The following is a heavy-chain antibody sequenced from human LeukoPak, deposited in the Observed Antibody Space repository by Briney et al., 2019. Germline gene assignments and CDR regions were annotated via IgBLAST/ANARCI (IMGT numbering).Heavy chain of an antibody. V-gene: IGHV4-4*07. J-gene: IGHJ4*02. CDR1: GGSISSYY. Sequence: SETLSLTCTVSGGSISSYYWSWIRQPPGKGLEWIGRIYTSGSTNYNPSLKSRVTMSVDTSKNQFSLKLSSVTAADTAVYYCARDLSSPGRGLWYWGQGTLVTVSS. CDR2: IYTSGST. CDR3: ARDLSSPGRGLWY. D-gene: IGHD6-19*01.